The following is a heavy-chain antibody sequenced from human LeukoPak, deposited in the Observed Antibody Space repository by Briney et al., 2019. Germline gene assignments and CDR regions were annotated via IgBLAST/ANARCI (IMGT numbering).Heavy chain of an antibody. J-gene: IGHJ4*02. D-gene: IGHD3-22*01. V-gene: IGHV1-8*01. CDR2: MNPNSGNT. CDR3: ARGHGVWYYFDSSGSLFDY. CDR1: GYTFTSYD. Sequence: ASVKVSCKASGYTFTSYDINWVRQAPGQGLEGMGWMNPNSGNTVHAQKFQGRVTMTRNTSISTAYLEMSSLTSEDTAVYYCARGHGVWYYFDSSGSLFDYWGQGTLVTVSS.